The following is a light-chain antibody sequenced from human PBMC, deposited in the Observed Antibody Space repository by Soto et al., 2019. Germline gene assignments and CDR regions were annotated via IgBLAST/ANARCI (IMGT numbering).Light chain of an antibody. Sequence: DIQMTQSPSSLSASVGDRVTITCRASQGISSVLAWYQQKPGTAPKVLISGASNLHGGVPSRFSGSGSRTDFTLTITHLQSEDFATYYCQHYLNYPITFGQGTRLEIK. CDR1: QGISSV. V-gene: IGKV1-16*01. CDR3: QHYLNYPIT. CDR2: GAS. J-gene: IGKJ5*01.